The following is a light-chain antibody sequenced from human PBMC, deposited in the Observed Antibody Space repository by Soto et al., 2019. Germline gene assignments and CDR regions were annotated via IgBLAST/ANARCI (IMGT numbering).Light chain of an antibody. J-gene: IGKJ2*01. CDR3: QHRGEWART. CDR1: QSVSNY. V-gene: IGKV3-11*01. CDR2: GAS. Sequence: EIVLTQSPATLSLSPGERATLSCRASQSVSNYLAWYQQKPGQAPRLLIYGASNRATGIPARFTGSGSGTDFTLTISSLEPEDFAVYYCQHRGEWARTVGQGTKLEIK.